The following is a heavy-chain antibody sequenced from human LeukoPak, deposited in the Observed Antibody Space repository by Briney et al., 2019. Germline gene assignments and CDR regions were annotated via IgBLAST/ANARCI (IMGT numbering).Heavy chain of an antibody. V-gene: IGHV4-39*07. Sequence: SETLSLTCIVSGGSISSSTYFWGWIRQPPGKGLEWIGIISYNGTTYYNPSLKRRVTISVDTSKNQFSLRLNSVTAADTAVYYCARDSGTTGEVKFDPWGQGTLVTVSS. D-gene: IGHD4-17*01. CDR2: ISYNGTT. J-gene: IGHJ5*02. CDR3: ARDSGTTGEVKFDP. CDR1: GGSISSSTYF.